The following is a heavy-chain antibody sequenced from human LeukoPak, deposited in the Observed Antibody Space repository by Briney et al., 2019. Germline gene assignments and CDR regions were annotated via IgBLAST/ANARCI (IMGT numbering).Heavy chain of an antibody. CDR3: ARVEWELPGYYYYMDV. J-gene: IGHJ6*03. CDR1: GYTFTGYY. V-gene: IGHV1-2*02. D-gene: IGHD1-26*01. CDR2: INPNSGGT. Sequence: ASVKVSCKASGYTFTGYYMHWVRQAPGQGLEWMGWINPNSGGTNYAQKLQGRVTMTTDTSTSTAYMELRSLRSDDTAVYYCARVEWELPGYYYYMDVWGKGTTVTVSS.